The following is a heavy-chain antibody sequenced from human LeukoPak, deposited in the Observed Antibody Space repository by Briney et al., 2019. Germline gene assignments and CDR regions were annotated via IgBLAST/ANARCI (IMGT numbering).Heavy chain of an antibody. Sequence: TLSLTCTVSGGSISSYYWSWIRQPAGKGLEWIGRIYTSGSTNYNPSLKSRVTMSVDTSKNQFSLKLSSVTAADTAVYYCARDGVWYSSGWYPDYWGQGTLVTVSS. V-gene: IGHV4-4*07. J-gene: IGHJ4*02. D-gene: IGHD6-19*01. CDR1: GGSISSYY. CDR3: ARDGVWYSSGWYPDY. CDR2: IYTSGST.